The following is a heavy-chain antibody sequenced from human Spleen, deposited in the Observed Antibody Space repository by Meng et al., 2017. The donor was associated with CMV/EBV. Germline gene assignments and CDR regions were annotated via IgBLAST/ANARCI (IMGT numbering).Heavy chain of an antibody. Sequence: SETLSLTCAVYGESFSGYYWSWIRQPPGKGLEWIGEINHTGSSNYNPSLKSRVTISVDTSKNQFSLKLSSVTAADTAVYYCARCAARPRNNWFDPWGQGTLVTVSS. CDR2: INHTGSS. D-gene: IGHD6-6*01. CDR3: ARCAARPRNNWFDP. V-gene: IGHV4-34*01. CDR1: GESFSGYY. J-gene: IGHJ5*02.